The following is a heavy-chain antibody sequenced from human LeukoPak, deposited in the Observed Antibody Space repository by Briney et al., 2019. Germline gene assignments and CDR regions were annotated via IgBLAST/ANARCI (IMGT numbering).Heavy chain of an antibody. J-gene: IGHJ4*02. V-gene: IGHV4-30-4*01. CDR2: ISYSGST. Sequence: SETLSLTCAVPGGSISSGDYYWSWIRQPPGKGLEWIGCISYSGSTYYNPSLKSRVAISIDTSKSQFSLKLSSVTAADTAVYYCGRSDGYNFNFWGQGTLVTVSS. D-gene: IGHD5-24*01. CDR3: GRSDGYNFNF. CDR1: GGSISSGDYY.